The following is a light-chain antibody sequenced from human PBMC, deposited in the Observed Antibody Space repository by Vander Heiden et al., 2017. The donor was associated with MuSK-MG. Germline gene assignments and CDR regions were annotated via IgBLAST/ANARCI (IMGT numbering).Light chain of an antibody. V-gene: IGKV1-27*01. Sequence: DIQMTQSPSSLSASVGDRVTITCRASQSISNYLAWYQQKPGKVPKLLIYAASTLQSGVPSRFSGSGSGTDFTLTISSLQPEDVATYYCQKENSAPRTFGQGTKVEIK. CDR2: AAS. CDR3: QKENSAPRT. J-gene: IGKJ1*01. CDR1: QSISNY.